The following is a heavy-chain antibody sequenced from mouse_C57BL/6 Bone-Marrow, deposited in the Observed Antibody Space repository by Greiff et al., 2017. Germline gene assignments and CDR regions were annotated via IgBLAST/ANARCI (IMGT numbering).Heavy chain of an antibody. CDR1: GYAFSSSW. V-gene: IGHV1-82*01. CDR3: ASRLYYYAMDY. CDR2: IYPGDGDT. J-gene: IGHJ4*01. Sequence: QVQLKQSGPELVKPGASVKISCKASGYAFSSSWMNWVKQRPGKGLEWIGRIYPGDGDTNYNGKFKGKATLTADKSSSTAYMQLSILTSEDSAVYFCASRLYYYAMDYWGQGTSVTVSS.